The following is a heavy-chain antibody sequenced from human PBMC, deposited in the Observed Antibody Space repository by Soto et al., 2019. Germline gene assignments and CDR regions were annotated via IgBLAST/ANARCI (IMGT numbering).Heavy chain of an antibody. CDR1: GGSVSTGSYY. CDR2: IYYSGST. J-gene: IGHJ4*02. Sequence: PSETLSLTCTVSGGSVSTGSYYWSWIRQPPGKGLEWIGYIYYSGSTNYNPSLKSRVTISVDTSKNQFSLKLNSVTVADTAVYYCARDRSPARLGYWGQGSLVTVSS. CDR3: ARDRSPARLGY. D-gene: IGHD6-6*01. V-gene: IGHV4-61*01.